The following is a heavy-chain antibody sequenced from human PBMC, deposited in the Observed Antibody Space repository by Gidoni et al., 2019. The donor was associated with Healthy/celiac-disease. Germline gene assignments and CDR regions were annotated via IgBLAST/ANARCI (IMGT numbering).Heavy chain of an antibody. CDR3: ASITRHDYGVAWDGAFDI. Sequence: QVQLQESGPGLVKPSETLSLTCAVSGYSISSGYYWGWIRQPPGKGLEWIGSIYHSGSTYYNPSLKSRVTISVDTSKNQFSLKLSSVTAADTAVYYCASITRHDYGVAWDGAFDIWGQGTMVTVSS. CDR2: IYHSGST. V-gene: IGHV4-38-2*01. CDR1: GYSISSGYY. D-gene: IGHD4-17*01. J-gene: IGHJ3*02.